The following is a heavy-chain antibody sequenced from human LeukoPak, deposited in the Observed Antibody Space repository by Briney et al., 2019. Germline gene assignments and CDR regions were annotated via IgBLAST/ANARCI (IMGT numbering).Heavy chain of an antibody. V-gene: IGHV1-46*01. Sequence: ASVKVSCKASGYTFTSYYMYWVRQAPGQGPEWMGIINPNGGSTSYAQKFQGRVTLTRDTSTSTVYMELSSLRSEDTAVYYCARGGLGGGVWFDPWGQGTLVTVSS. CDR1: GYTFTSYY. CDR2: INPNGGST. J-gene: IGHJ5*02. D-gene: IGHD2-21*01. CDR3: ARGGLGGGVWFDP.